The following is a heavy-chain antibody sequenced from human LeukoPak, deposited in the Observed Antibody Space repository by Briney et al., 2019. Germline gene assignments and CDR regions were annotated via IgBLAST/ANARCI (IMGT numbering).Heavy chain of an antibody. CDR3: ARDSGSRIDY. D-gene: IGHD1-26*01. J-gene: IGHJ4*02. V-gene: IGHV3-21*06. Sequence: GGSLRLSCAASGFAFSSYNMKWVRQAPGKGQEWVSFISTTSTYIYYADSVKGRFTVSRDNSKNLLYLQMDSLRAEDTAVYYCARDSGSRIDYWGQGTLVTVSS. CDR2: ISTTSTYI. CDR1: GFAFSSYN.